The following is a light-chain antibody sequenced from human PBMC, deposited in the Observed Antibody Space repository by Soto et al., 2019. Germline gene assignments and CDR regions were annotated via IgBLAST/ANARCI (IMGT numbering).Light chain of an antibody. CDR3: QQCNNWPPWT. J-gene: IGKJ1*01. CDR2: SAS. CDR1: QSVSSN. V-gene: IGKV3-15*01. Sequence: EIVMTQSPASLSVSPGERATLSCRASQSVSSNLAWYQQKPGQAPRLLIYSASTRATGVPARFSGSGSGTEFTLTISSLQSEDSAVYYCQQCNNWPPWTFGQGTKVEIK.